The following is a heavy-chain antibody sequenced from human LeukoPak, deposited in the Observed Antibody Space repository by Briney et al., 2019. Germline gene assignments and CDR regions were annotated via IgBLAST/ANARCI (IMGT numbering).Heavy chain of an antibody. CDR3: ARASVEMATIMDY. J-gene: IGHJ4*02. CDR2: TSWNSGNI. V-gene: IGHV3-9*01. D-gene: IGHD5-24*01. Sequence: GGSLRLSCVASGFTFDDYAMHWVRQAPGKGLEWVSGTSWNSGNIDYADPVKGRFTISRDNAKNSLYLQMNSLRAEDTAVYYCARASVEMATIMDYWGQGTLVTVSS. CDR1: GFTFDDYA.